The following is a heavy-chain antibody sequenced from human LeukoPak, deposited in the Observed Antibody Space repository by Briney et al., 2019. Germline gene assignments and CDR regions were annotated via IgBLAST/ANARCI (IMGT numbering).Heavy chain of an antibody. V-gene: IGHV1-18*01. CDR2: ISAYNGNT. CDR1: GYTFTSYG. CDR3: ARAPSYQLPRGPQYNWFDP. D-gene: IGHD2-2*01. J-gene: IGHJ5*02. Sequence: ASVKVSCKASGYTFTSYGISWVRQAPGQGLEWMGWISAYNGNTNYAQKLQGRVTMTTDTSTSTAYMELRSLRSDDTAVYYCARAPSYQLPRGPQYNWFDPWGQGTLVTVSS.